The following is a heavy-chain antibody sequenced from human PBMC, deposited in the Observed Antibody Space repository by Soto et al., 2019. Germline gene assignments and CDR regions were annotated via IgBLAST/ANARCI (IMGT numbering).Heavy chain of an antibody. J-gene: IGHJ6*02. D-gene: IGHD2-2*01. CDR3: AKGFLGWSRTCYVACDNYYGMGV. V-gene: IGHV3-30*18. Sequence: GGSLRLSCAASGFTFSDYGMHWVRQAPGKGLEWVAIISYDGSIKYYGDSVKGRFTISRDYSQNTLYLQMNSLRPDDTAVYYCAKGFLGWSRTCYVACDNYYGMGVWGRGNTVAVAS. CDR1: GFTFSDYG. CDR2: ISYDGSIK.